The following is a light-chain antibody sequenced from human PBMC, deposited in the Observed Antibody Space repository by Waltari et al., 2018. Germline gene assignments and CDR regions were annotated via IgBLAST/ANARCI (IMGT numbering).Light chain of an antibody. CDR2: GAS. CDR3: QQYGRSPRT. CDR1: QSVSSSY. Sequence: ELVLTQSPGTLSSSPGERATLSCRASQSVSSSYLAWYQQKPGQAPRLLIYGASSRATGITDRFSGSGSGTDFTLTISRLEPEDFAGYYCQQYGRSPRTFGQGTTVEIK. J-gene: IGKJ1*01. V-gene: IGKV3-20*01.